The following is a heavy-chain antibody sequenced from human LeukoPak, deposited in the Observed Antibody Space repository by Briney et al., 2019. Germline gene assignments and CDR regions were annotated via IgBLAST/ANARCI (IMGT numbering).Heavy chain of an antibody. J-gene: IGHJ4*02. V-gene: IGHV4-34*01. CDR1: GGSFSDYY. CDR3: ARGGTYCGGDCYIGY. D-gene: IGHD2-21*01. Sequence: PSETLSLTCAVYGGSFSDYYWSWIRQPPGQGLEWIGEINHSGSTNYNPSLKSRVTISVDTSKNQFSLKLSSVTAADTAVYYCARGGTYCGGDCYIGYRGQRALVTVSS. CDR2: INHSGST.